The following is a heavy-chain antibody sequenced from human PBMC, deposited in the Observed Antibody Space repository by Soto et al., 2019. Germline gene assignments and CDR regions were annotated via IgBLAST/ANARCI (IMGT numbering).Heavy chain of an antibody. CDR1: GYTFTSYG. V-gene: IGHV1-18*01. J-gene: IGHJ6*04. CDR3: ARDSDIVVVAAAGNMDV. Sequence: GASVKVSCKASGYTFTSYGISWARQAPGQGLEWMGWISAYNGNTNYAQKLQGRVTMTTDTSTSTAYMGLRSLRSDDTAVYYCARDSDIVVVAAAGNMDVWGKGTTVTVSS. D-gene: IGHD2-15*01. CDR2: ISAYNGNT.